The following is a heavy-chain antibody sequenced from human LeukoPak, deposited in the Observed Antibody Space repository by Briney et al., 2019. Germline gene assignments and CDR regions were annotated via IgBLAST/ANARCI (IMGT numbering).Heavy chain of an antibody. V-gene: IGHV1-2*02. J-gene: IGHJ4*02. Sequence: VASVKVSCKTSGYTFTGYYMHWVRQAPGYGLEWLAWINPDSGATNFAQKFQDRVTMTRDTSISTAYMELSSLRSDDTAVYYCATSSHYSPMEYWGQGTLVTVSS. D-gene: IGHD2-21*01. CDR2: INPDSGAT. CDR3: ATSSHYSPMEY. CDR1: GYTFTGYY.